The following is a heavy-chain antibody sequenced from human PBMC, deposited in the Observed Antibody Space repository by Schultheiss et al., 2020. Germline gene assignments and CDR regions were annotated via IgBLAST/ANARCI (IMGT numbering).Heavy chain of an antibody. Sequence: GGSLRLSCAASGFSFSDSYMSRIRQAPGKGLEWLSYISDSSTYTNYADSVKGRITISRNNARNSLYLEMNSLRDDDTAVYFCAREADSLGYYYYDYFDLWGQGTLVTVSS. J-gene: IGHJ4*02. CDR2: ISDSSTYT. D-gene: IGHD3-22*01. CDR3: AREADSLGYYYYDYFDL. CDR1: GFSFSDSY. V-gene: IGHV3-11*05.